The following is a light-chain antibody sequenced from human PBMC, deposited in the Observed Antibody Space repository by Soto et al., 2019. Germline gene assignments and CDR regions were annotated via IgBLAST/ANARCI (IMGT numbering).Light chain of an antibody. CDR2: WAS. Sequence: DIVMTQSPDSLAVSLGEGATINCKSSQTVFYTTNNKNYLAWFQQKPGQPPKLLIYWASTRESGVPARFSGSGSGTNFTLSITSLQPEDVAVYYCQQYYTTPFSFGPGTRVEIK. CDR3: QQYYTTPFS. CDR1: QTVFYTTNNKNY. V-gene: IGKV4-1*01. J-gene: IGKJ3*01.